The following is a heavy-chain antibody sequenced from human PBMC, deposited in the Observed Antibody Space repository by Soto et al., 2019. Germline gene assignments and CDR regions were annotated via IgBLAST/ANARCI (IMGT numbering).Heavy chain of an antibody. CDR3: AAGLDHNKVGY. CDR2: IYYTGNT. Sequence: PSETLSLTCTVSGGSISSGDYYWSWIRQPPGKRPEWIGCIYYTGNTHYNPSLKSRVTISRDTSKNQFSLELTSVTASDTAMYFCAAGLDHNKVGYWGQGTLVTVSS. CDR1: GGSISSGDYY. V-gene: IGHV4-61*08. D-gene: IGHD2-2*03. J-gene: IGHJ4*02.